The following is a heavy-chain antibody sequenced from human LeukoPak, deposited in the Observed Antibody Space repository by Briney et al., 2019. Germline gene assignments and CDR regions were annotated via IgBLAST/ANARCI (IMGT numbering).Heavy chain of an antibody. D-gene: IGHD6-19*01. CDR2: IYSGGST. J-gene: IGHJ4*02. V-gene: IGHV3-66*01. CDR3: AKDPQSSGWYYFDY. Sequence: GGSLRLSCAASGFTVSSNYMSWVRQAPGKGLEWVSVIYSGGSTYYADSVKGRFTISRDNSKNTLYLQMNSLRAEDTAVYYCAKDPQSSGWYYFDYWGQGTLVTVSS. CDR1: GFTVSSNY.